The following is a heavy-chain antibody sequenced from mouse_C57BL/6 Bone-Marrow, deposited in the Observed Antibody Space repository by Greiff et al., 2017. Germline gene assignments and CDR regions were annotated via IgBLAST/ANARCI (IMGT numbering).Heavy chain of an antibody. V-gene: IGHV5-4*01. CDR2: ISDGGSYT. Sequence: EVHLVESGGGLVKPGGSLKLSCAASGFTFSSYAMSWVRQTPEKRLEWVATISDGGSYTYYPDNVKGRFTISRDNAKNNLYLQMSHLKSEDTAMYYCASRYYGSSYWYFDVWGTGTTVTVSS. CDR3: ASRYYGSSYWYFDV. CDR1: GFTFSSYA. J-gene: IGHJ1*03. D-gene: IGHD1-1*01.